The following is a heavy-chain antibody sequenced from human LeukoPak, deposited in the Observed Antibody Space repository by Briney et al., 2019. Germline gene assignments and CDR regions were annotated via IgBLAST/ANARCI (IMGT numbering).Heavy chain of an antibody. CDR2: MSGSGGRT. Sequence: GGSLRLSCAASGFTFDTYAMSWVRRAPGKGLEWVSTMSGSGGRTFYGDSVKGRFTISRDRSKNTLYLQMNSLRPEDTAVYYCAKEGSSWNVDYWGRGTLVTVSS. J-gene: IGHJ4*02. CDR3: AKEGSSWNVDY. CDR1: GFTFDTYA. D-gene: IGHD6-13*01. V-gene: IGHV3-23*01.